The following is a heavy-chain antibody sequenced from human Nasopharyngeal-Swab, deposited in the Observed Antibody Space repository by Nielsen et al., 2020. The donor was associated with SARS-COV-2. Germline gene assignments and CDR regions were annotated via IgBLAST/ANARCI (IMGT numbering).Heavy chain of an antibody. J-gene: IGHJ3*01. CDR3: TKTPAYSSSWWDAFDV. V-gene: IGHV3-73*01. Sequence: GESLKISCVASGFSFSDSGIHWVRQGFGTGLEWVGRIRTKPNSYETTYAASVKGRFTISRDDSKNTAYLQMDSLKTDDTAIYYCTKTPAYSSSWWDAFDVWGQGTMVTVSS. CDR1: GFSFSDSG. D-gene: IGHD6-13*01. CDR2: IRTKPNSYET.